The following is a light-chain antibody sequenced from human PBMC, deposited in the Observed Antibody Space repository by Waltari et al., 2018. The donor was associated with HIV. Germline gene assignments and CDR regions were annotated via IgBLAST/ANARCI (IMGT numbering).Light chain of an antibody. V-gene: IGKV1-13*02. CDR1: QGINSA. CDR3: QQFHSYPVT. J-gene: IGKJ5*01. Sequence: AIQLTQSPSSLSASVRDRVTITCRASQGINSALAWYQQKPGQPPKLLIYDVSTLQTAVPSRFSGSGSGTDYTLTISSLQSEDFATYSCQQFHSYPVTFGQGTRLEIK. CDR2: DVS.